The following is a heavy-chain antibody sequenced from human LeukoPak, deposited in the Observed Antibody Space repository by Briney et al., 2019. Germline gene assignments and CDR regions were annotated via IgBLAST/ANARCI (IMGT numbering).Heavy chain of an antibody. CDR2: ISTTGADT. V-gene: IGHV3-23*01. CDR3: AKVAAGTLIDV. J-gene: IGHJ6*02. CDR1: GFAFSSYA. D-gene: IGHD1/OR15-1a*01. Sequence: GGSLRLSCAASGFAFSSYAMSWVRQAPGQGLEWVSGISTTGADTYYADSVKGRLTISRDNFKNTLYLQMNSLRAEDTAIYYCAKVAAGTLIDVWGQGTTVTVSS.